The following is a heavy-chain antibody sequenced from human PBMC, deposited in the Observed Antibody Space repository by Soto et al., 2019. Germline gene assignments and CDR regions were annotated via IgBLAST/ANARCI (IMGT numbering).Heavy chain of an antibody. D-gene: IGHD5-12*01. CDR1: GGTFSSYA. J-gene: IGHJ6*02. CDR2: IIPIFGTA. CDR3: ARPSVDIVTTISRSRYYYGMDV. V-gene: IGHV1-69*13. Sequence: ASVKVSCKASGGTFSSYAISWVRQAPGQGLEWMGGIIPIFGTANYAQKFQGRVTITADESTSTAYMELSSLRSEDTAVYYCARPSVDIVTTISRSRYYYGMDVWGQGTTVTVS.